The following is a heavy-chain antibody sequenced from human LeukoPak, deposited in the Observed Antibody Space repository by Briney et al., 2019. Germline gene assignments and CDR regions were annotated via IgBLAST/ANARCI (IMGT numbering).Heavy chain of an antibody. D-gene: IGHD3-10*01. Sequence: PGRSLRLSCAASGFTFSRYAMNWVRQAPGKGLEWVAVISYDGSNKYYADSVKGRFTISRDNSKNTLYLQMNSLSGEDTAVYYCAKVSYYASGPFSYFDYWGQGTLVTVSS. CDR3: AKVSYYASGPFSYFDY. CDR2: ISYDGSNK. V-gene: IGHV3-30-3*01. CDR1: GFTFSRYA. J-gene: IGHJ4*02.